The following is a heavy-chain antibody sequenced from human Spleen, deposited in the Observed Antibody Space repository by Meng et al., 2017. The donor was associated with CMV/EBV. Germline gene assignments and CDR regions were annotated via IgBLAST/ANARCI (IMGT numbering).Heavy chain of an antibody. CDR3: AKDDIVVVPAAHGTNDAFDI. Sequence: ETLSLTCAASGFTFSSYAMSWVRQAPGKGLEWVSVIYSGGSSTYYADSVKGRFTISRDNSKNTLYLQMNSLRAEDTAVYYCAKDDIVVVPAAHGTNDAFDIWGQGTMVTVSS. V-gene: IGHV3-23*03. J-gene: IGHJ3*02. CDR2: IYSGGSST. CDR1: GFTFSSYA. D-gene: IGHD2-2*01.